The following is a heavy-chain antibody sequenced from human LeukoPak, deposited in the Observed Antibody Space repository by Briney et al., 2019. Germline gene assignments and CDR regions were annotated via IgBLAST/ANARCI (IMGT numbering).Heavy chain of an antibody. J-gene: IGHJ3*02. CDR2: IYHTEST. CDR1: GGSISVPNW. Sequence: PSGTLSLTCAVSGGSISVPNWWSWVRQPPGKGLEWIGEIYHTESTNYNPSLKSRVTISLDKSKNQFSLKLNSVTAADTAVYYCARLTGGLQIAAAGREAFDIWGQGTMVTVSS. D-gene: IGHD6-13*01. CDR3: ARLTGGLQIAAAGREAFDI. V-gene: IGHV4-4*02.